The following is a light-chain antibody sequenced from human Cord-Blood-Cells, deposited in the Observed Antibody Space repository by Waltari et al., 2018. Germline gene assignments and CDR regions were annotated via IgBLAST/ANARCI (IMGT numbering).Light chain of an antibody. Sequence: DIQMTPSPSSLSASVGDRDPLPCRASQGISNYLAWYQQKPGKVPKLLIYAASTVQSGVPSRFSGSGSGADFTLTISSLQPEDGATYYCQKYNSAPWTFGQGTKVEIK. CDR2: AAS. J-gene: IGKJ1*01. CDR1: QGISNY. CDR3: QKYNSAPWT. V-gene: IGKV1-27*01.